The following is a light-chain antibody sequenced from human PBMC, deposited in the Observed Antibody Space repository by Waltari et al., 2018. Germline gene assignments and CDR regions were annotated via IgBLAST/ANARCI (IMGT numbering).Light chain of an antibody. CDR1: TSDVGGYDY. CDR3: TSKTTSNTLV. J-gene: IGLJ3*02. Sequence: QSALTQPGSVSGAPGQSITISCTGPTSDVGGYDYVSWYQPYPGEAPKLILYDVANRPSGVAKRFSGSKSGSTASLTISGLQAEDEALYYCTSKTTSNTLVFGGGTKVTVL. V-gene: IGLV2-14*03. CDR2: DVA.